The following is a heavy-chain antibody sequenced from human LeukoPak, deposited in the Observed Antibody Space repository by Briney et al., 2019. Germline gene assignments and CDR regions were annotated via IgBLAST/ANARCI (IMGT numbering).Heavy chain of an antibody. D-gene: IGHD3-3*01. Sequence: SETLSLTCTVSGDSISSYYWSWIRQPPGKGLEWIGYIYYSGSTNYNPSLKSRVTISVDTSKNQFSLKLNSVTAADTAVYYCARGPYYDFDYWDQGTLVTVSS. CDR3: ARGPYYDFDY. CDR2: IYYSGST. V-gene: IGHV4-59*13. CDR1: GDSISSYY. J-gene: IGHJ4*02.